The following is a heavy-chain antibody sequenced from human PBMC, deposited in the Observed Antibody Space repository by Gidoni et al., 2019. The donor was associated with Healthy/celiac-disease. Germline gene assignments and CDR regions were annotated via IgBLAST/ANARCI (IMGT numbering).Heavy chain of an antibody. CDR2: IYWDDDK. Sequence: QITLKESGPTLVKPTQTLTLTCTFSGFSLSTSGVGVGWIRQPPGKALEWLALIYWDDDKRYSPSLKSRLTITKDTSKNQVVLTMTNMDPVDTATYYCAHSVGSWSPRGRYYYYMDVWGKGTTVTVSS. J-gene: IGHJ6*03. CDR3: AHSVGSWSPRGRYYYYMDV. D-gene: IGHD6-13*01. CDR1: GFSLSTSGVG. V-gene: IGHV2-5*02.